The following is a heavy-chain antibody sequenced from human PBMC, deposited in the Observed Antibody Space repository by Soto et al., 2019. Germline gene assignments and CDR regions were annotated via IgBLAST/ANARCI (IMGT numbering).Heavy chain of an antibody. V-gene: IGHV3-30*18. CDR1: GFTFSSYG. J-gene: IGHJ5*02. CDR2: ISYDGSNK. CDR3: AKNKLDSSRSWFDP. D-gene: IGHD6-13*01. Sequence: QVQLVESGGGVVQPGRSLRLSCAASGFTFSSYGMHWVRQAPGKGLEWVAVISYDGSNKYYADSVKGRFTISRDNSKNTLYLQMNSLRADDTAVYYCAKNKLDSSRSWFDPWGQGTLVTVSS.